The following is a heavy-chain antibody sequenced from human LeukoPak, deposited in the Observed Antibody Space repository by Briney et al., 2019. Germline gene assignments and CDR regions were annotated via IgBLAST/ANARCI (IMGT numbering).Heavy chain of an antibody. J-gene: IGHJ4*02. V-gene: IGHV4-59*01. Sequence: PSETLSLICTVSGGSFEHYFWSWIRQPPGKGLEWIGYVYYSGSTDYSPSLKSRLTISADTSKNQFSLKLSSVTAADTAVYYCASHRRSHGSEYWGQGTLVTVSS. CDR2: VYYSGST. D-gene: IGHD3-10*01. CDR3: ASHRRSHGSEY. CDR1: GGSFEHYF.